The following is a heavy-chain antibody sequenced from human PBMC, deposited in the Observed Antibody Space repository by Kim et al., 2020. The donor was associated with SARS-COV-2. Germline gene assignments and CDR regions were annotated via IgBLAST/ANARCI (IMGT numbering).Heavy chain of an antibody. CDR3: AKDGTSAGLPEYFQH. D-gene: IGHD6-13*01. J-gene: IGHJ1*01. CDR2: ISGDGGNT. CDR1: GFTFDDYA. V-gene: IGHV3-43*02. Sequence: GGSLRLSCAASGFTFDDYAMHWVRQAPGKGLEWVSLISGDGGNTYYAASVKGRFTISRDNSKNSLYLLMNSLRTEDTALYYCAKDGTSAGLPEYFQHWGQGTLVTVSS.